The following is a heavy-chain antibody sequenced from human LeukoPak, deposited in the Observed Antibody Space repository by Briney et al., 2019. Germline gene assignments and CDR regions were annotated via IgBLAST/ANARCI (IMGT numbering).Heavy chain of an antibody. CDR3: ARRVVWGLGYRYFGY. J-gene: IGHJ4*02. D-gene: IGHD3-16*01. CDR2: INHSGST. V-gene: IGHV4-34*01. CDR1: GGSFSCYY. Sequence: SETLSLTCAVYGGSFSCYYWSWIRHPPRKGLEWIGEINHSGSTNYNPSLKSRVTISVDTSKNQFSLKLSSVTAADTAVYYCARRVVWGLGYRYFGYWGQGTLVTVSS.